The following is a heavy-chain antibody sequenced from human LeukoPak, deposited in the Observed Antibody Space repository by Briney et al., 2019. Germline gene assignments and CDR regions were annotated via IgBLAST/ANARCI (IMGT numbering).Heavy chain of an antibody. CDR3: ARIESGYCSSTSCTGVY. V-gene: IGHV1-8*01. CDR1: GYTLTELS. J-gene: IGHJ4*02. D-gene: IGHD2-2*03. Sequence: GASVKVSCKVSGYTLTELSMHWVRQATGQGLEWMGWMNPNSGNTGYAQKFQGRVTMTRNTSISTAYMELSSLRSEDTAVYYCARIESGYCSSTSCTGVYWGQGTLVTVSS. CDR2: MNPNSGNT.